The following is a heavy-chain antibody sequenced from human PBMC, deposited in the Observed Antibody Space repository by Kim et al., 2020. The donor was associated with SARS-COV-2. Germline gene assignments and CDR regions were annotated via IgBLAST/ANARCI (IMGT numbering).Heavy chain of an antibody. V-gene: IGHV5-51*01. Sequence: YSPSFQGQVTISADKSISTAYLQWSSLKASDTAMYYCARLSFVGVRYFDLWGRGTLVTVSS. J-gene: IGHJ2*01. D-gene: IGHD3-16*01. CDR3: ARLSFVGVRYFDL.